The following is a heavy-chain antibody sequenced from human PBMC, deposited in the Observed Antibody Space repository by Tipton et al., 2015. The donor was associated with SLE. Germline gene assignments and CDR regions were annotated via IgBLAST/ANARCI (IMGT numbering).Heavy chain of an antibody. CDR1: GFSFRNYD. J-gene: IGHJ4*02. Sequence: SLRLSCAASGFSFRNYDMNWVRQAPGKGLEWVSYITSSGGNRYYADSVKGRFTISRDNAKNLLFLQINSPRAEDTAVYYCARGYCTDNICYGRPYFDYWCQGTLVTGSS. CDR2: ITSSGGNR. V-gene: IGHV3-48*03. D-gene: IGHD2-8*01. CDR3: ARGYCTDNICYGRPYFDY.